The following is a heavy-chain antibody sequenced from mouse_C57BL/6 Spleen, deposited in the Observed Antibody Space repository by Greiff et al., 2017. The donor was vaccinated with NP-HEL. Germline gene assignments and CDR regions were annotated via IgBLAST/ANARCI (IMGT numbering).Heavy chain of an antibody. J-gene: IGHJ2*01. V-gene: IGHV1-50*01. Sequence: QVQLQQPGAELVKPGASVKLSCKASGYTFTSYWMQWVKQRPGQGLEWIGEIDPSDSYTNYNQKFKGKATLTVDTSSSTAYMQLSSLTSEDSAVYYCARSVSNWDYWGQGTTLTVSS. D-gene: IGHD4-1*01. CDR3: ARSVSNWDY. CDR2: IDPSDSYT. CDR1: GYTFTSYW.